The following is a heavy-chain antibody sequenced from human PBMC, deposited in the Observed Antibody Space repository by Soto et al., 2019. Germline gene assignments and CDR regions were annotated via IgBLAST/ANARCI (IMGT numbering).Heavy chain of an antibody. CDR2: IKQDGSEK. CDR1: GFTFSSYW. V-gene: IGHV3-7*03. D-gene: IGHD2-2*01. CDR3: ARLFGVVAQDV. J-gene: IGHJ6*02. Sequence: GSLQLSCAASGFTFSSYWMSWVRQAPGKGLEWVANIKQDGSEKYYVDSVKGRFTISRDNAKNSLYLQMNSLRAEDTAVYYCARLFGVVAQDVWGQGTTVTVSS.